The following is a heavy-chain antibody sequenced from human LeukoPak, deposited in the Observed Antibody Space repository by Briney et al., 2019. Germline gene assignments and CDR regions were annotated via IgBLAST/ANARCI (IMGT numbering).Heavy chain of an antibody. CDR3: ASHGATY. V-gene: IGHV3-23*01. CDR1: GFTFSSYV. CDR2: INKNGGET. Sequence: PGGSLRLSCAASGFTFSSYVMSWGRQAPGKGLEWVSTINKNGGETYYADSVKGRFTISRDNSRNTLYLQMNSLRAEDTAVYYCASHGATYWGQGTLVTVSS. D-gene: IGHD1-26*01. J-gene: IGHJ4*02.